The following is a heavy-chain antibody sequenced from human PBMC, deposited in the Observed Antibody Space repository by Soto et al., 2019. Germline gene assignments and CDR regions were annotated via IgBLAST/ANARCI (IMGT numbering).Heavy chain of an antibody. D-gene: IGHD2-2*02. V-gene: IGHV4-31*03. J-gene: IGHJ3*02. CDR1: GGSISSGGYY. Sequence: SQTLSLTCTVSGGSISSGGYYWSWIRQHPGQGLEWIGYIYYSGSTYYNPSLKSRVTISVDTSKNQFSLKLSSVTAADTAVYYCARGGYCSSTSCYSHDAFDIWGQGTMVTVSS. CDR2: IYYSGST. CDR3: ARGGYCSSTSCYSHDAFDI.